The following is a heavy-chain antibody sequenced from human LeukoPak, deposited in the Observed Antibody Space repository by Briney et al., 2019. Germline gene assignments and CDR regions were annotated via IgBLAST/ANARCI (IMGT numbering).Heavy chain of an antibody. Sequence: PSETLSLTCTVSGGSLSNNYWSWNRQPPGKGLEWIGYIYYSGSTNYNPSLKSRVTILVDTSKNQFSLKLSSVTAADTAVYYCARSKGYFDYWGQGTLVTVSS. CDR1: GGSLSNNY. V-gene: IGHV4-59*08. CDR3: ARSKGYFDY. CDR2: IYYSGST. J-gene: IGHJ4*02.